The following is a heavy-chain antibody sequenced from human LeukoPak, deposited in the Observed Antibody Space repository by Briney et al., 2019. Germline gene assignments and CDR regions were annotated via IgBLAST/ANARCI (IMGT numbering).Heavy chain of an antibody. V-gene: IGHV5-51*01. J-gene: IGHJ6*02. Sequence: GEPLKISCKGSGYSFTSYWIGWVRQMPGKGLEWMGIIYPGDSDTRYSPSFQGQVTISADKSISTAYLQWSSLKASDTAMYYCARLVVDYYDSSGYSFYYYYGMDVWGQGTTVTVSS. CDR1: GYSFTSYW. CDR2: IYPGDSDT. D-gene: IGHD3-22*01. CDR3: ARLVVDYYDSSGYSFYYYYGMDV.